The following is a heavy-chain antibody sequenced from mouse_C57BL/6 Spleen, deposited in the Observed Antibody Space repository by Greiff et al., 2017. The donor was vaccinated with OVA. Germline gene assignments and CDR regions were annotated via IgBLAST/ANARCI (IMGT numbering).Heavy chain of an antibody. Sequence: VKLMESGPELVKPGASVKLSCKASGYTFTSYDINWVKQRPGQGLEWIGWIYPRDGSTKYNEKFKGKATLTVDTSSSTAYMELHSLTSEDSAVYFCATTVVATNDYWGQGTTLTVSS. CDR2: IYPRDGST. CDR3: ATTVVATNDY. J-gene: IGHJ2*01. V-gene: IGHV1-85*01. D-gene: IGHD1-1*01. CDR1: GYTFTSYD.